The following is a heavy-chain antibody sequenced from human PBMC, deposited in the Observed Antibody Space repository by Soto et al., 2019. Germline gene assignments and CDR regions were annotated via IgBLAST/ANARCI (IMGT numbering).Heavy chain of an antibody. Sequence: VXXSCKASVYTFTSYAMHWVRQAPGQRLEWMGWINAGNGNTKYSQKFQGRVTITRDTSASTAYMELRSLRSEDTAVYYCARGLGLYYFDYWGQGTLVTVSS. J-gene: IGHJ4*02. CDR1: VYTFTSYA. V-gene: IGHV1-3*01. CDR2: INAGNGNT. D-gene: IGHD1-26*01. CDR3: ARGLGLYYFDY.